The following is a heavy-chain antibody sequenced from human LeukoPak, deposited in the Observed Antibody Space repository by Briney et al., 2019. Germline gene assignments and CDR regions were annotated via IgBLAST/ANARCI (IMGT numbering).Heavy chain of an antibody. Sequence: PGGSLRLTCEASGFSFSIYAMSWVGHAPGKGLEWVSSISRNGGSTYYANSVKGRFTIARDNSKNTMYMEMNSLTEENTALYYCVKGGQRYDLWKFVFWGGGTLVTVSS. CDR3: VKGGQRYDLWKFVF. CDR1: GFSFSIYA. J-gene: IGHJ5*01. V-gene: IGHV3-23*01. D-gene: IGHD3-3*01. CDR2: ISRNGGST.